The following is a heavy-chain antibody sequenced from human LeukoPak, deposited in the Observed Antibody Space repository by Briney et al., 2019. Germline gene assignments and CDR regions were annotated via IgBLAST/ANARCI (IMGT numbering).Heavy chain of an antibody. CDR3: ARDPSWSGFSVYYYMDV. J-gene: IGHJ6*03. CDR1: GYTFTSYD. V-gene: IGHV1-8*01. D-gene: IGHD3-3*01. Sequence: ASLKVSCRASGYTFTSYDINWVRQDTGQGREGMGWMNPNSGNTGYAQKFQGRVTKTRNTSISTAYMDLGSLRSEGTAVYYCARDPSWSGFSVYYYMDVWGKGTTVTVSS. CDR2: MNPNSGNT.